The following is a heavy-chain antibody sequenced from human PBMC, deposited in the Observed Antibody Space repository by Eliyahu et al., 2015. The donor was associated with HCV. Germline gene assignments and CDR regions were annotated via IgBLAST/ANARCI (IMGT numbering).Heavy chain of an antibody. CDR1: GFTFDDYA. CDR2: ISWNSGSI. CDR3: AKDIRSGWNGDFGH. V-gene: IGHV3-9*01. J-gene: IGHJ4*02. D-gene: IGHD3-22*01. Sequence: GFTFDDYAMHWVRQAPGKGLEWVSGISWNSGSIGYADSVKGRFTISRDNAKNSLYLQMNSLRPEDTALYYCAKDIRSGWNGDFGHWGQGTLVTVSS.